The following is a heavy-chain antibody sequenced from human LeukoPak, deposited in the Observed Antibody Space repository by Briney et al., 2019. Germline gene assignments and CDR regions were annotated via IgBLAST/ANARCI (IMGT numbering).Heavy chain of an antibody. CDR3: ARVGRGVYGMDV. CDR1: GFTFSIHG. D-gene: IGHD3-10*01. V-gene: IGHV3-48*02. Sequence: GGSLRLSCAASGFTFSIHGMNWVRQAPGKGLEWVSYIINSGGTTYYTDSVQGRFTISRDNARNSLYLQMNSLRDEDTAVYYCARVGRGVYGMDVWGQGTTVAVSS. CDR2: IINSGGTT. J-gene: IGHJ6*02.